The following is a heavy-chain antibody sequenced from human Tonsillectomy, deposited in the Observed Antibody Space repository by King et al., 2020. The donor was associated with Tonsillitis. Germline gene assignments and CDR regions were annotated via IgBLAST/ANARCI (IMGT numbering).Heavy chain of an antibody. D-gene: IGHD3-16*01. CDR2: ISGSSGDI. J-gene: IGHJ4*02. Sequence: HVQLVESGGGLVKPGGSLRLSCAASGFRFSDYYINWVRQAPGKGPEWISYISGSSGDINYADSVRGRFIISRDNAKYIVYLQMNSLRAEDTAVYYCARDYTDVKGYGYWGQGTLVTVSS. V-gene: IGHV3-11*06. CDR3: ARDYTDVKGYGY. CDR1: GFRFSDYY.